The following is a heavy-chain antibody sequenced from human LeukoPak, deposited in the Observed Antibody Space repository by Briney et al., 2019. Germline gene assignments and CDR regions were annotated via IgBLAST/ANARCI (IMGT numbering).Heavy chain of an antibody. CDR3: AKDLGYSSSWLDY. J-gene: IGHJ4*02. Sequence: TGGSLRLSCAASGFTFSSYWMSWVRQAPGKGLEWVANIKQDGSEKYYVDSVKGRFTISRDNSKNTLYLQMNSLRAEDTAVYYCAKDLGYSSSWLDYWGQGTLVTVSS. V-gene: IGHV3-7*01. D-gene: IGHD6-6*01. CDR2: IKQDGSEK. CDR1: GFTFSSYW.